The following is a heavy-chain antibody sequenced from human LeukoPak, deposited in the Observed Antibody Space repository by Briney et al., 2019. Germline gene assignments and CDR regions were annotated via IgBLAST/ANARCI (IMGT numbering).Heavy chain of an antibody. CDR3: ARRDYFDY. Sequence: TTSETLSLTCTVSGGSISSRSYYWGWIRQPPGKGLEWIGSIYYSGSTYYNPSLKSRVTISVDTSKNQFSLKLSSVTAADTAVYYCARRDYFDYWGQGTLVTVSS. J-gene: IGHJ4*02. CDR2: IYYSGST. CDR1: GGSISSRSYY. V-gene: IGHV4-39*01.